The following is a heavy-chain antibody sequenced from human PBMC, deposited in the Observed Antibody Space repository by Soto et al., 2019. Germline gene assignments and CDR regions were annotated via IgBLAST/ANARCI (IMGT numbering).Heavy chain of an antibody. Sequence: SVKVSCKASGGTFSSYAISWVRQAPGQGLEWMGGIIPIFGTANYAQKFQGRVTITADESTSTAYMELSSLRSEDTAVYYCAREGSGYYDSSGYFDSGAFDIWGQGTMVTVSS. CDR2: IIPIFGTA. CDR1: GGTFSSYA. V-gene: IGHV1-69*13. J-gene: IGHJ3*02. D-gene: IGHD3-22*01. CDR3: AREGSGYYDSSGYFDSGAFDI.